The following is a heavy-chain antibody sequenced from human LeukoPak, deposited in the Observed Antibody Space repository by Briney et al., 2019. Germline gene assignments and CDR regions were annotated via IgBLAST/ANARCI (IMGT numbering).Heavy chain of an antibody. J-gene: IGHJ4*02. CDR1: GFTFSSYS. Sequence: PGGSQRLSCAASGFTFSSYSMNWVRQAPGKGLEWVSYISSSSDTIYYADSVKGRFTISRDNAKNSLYLQMNSLRDEDTAVYYCARDGYCSSTSCYNFDYWGQGTLVTVSS. CDR3: ARDGYCSSTSCYNFDY. V-gene: IGHV3-48*02. D-gene: IGHD2-2*03. CDR2: ISSSSDTI.